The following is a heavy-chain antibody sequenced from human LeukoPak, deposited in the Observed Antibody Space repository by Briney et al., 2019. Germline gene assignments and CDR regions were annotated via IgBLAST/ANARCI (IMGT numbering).Heavy chain of an antibody. J-gene: IGHJ4*02. Sequence: GASVKVSCKASGGTFNHFGINWVRQAPGQGLEWMGRIIPILDLTKYAPKIQDRVTITADKSTSTGYMELNSLRSEDTAVYFCARDSGRPPTSFDYWGQGTLVTVSS. D-gene: IGHD1-1*01. CDR3: ARDSGRPPTSFDY. CDR2: IIPILDLT. CDR1: GGTFNHFG. V-gene: IGHV1-69*04.